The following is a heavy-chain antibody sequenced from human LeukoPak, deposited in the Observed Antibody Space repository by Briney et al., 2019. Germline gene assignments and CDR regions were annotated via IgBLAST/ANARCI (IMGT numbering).Heavy chain of an antibody. CDR3: TTGVWFGELLLDY. CDR2: IKSKTDGGTT. V-gene: IGHV3-15*01. CDR1: GVNFSNAR. Sequence: WGVLRLSCAGSGVNFSNARMRWVRPAPGEGLEWVCRIKSKTDGGTTDYAAPVKGRFTISRDDSKNTLYLQMNSLKTEDTAVYYCTTGVWFGELLLDYWGQGTLVTVSS. J-gene: IGHJ4*02. D-gene: IGHD3-10*01.